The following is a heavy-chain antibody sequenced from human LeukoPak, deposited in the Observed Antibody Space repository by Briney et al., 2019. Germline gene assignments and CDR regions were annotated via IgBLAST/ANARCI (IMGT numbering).Heavy chain of an antibody. CDR2: INPSGGST. J-gene: IGHJ4*02. D-gene: IGHD6-13*01. V-gene: IGHV1-46*01. CDR1: GYTFTSYY. CDR3: AREGTSWSFDY. Sequence: GASVKVSCKASGYTFTSYYMHWVRQAPGQGLEWMGIINPSGGSTSYAQKFQGRVTMTRDTSISTAYMEVSRLRSDDTAVYYCAREGTSWSFDYWGQGTLVTVSS.